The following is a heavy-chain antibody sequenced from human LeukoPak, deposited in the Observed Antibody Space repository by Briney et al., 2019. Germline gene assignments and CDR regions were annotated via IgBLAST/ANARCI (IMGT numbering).Heavy chain of an antibody. CDR1: GGSISSGGYY. V-gene: IGHV4-39*01. Sequence: SQTLSLTCTVSGGSISSGGYYWSWTRQPPGRGLEWIGSIFYSGSTYYNPSIKSRVTISVDTSKNQFSLKLRSVTAADTAVYYCASTLTYYYGSGSYYIDCWGQGTLVTVSS. CDR2: IFYSGST. CDR3: ASTLTYYYGSGSYYIDC. J-gene: IGHJ4*02. D-gene: IGHD3-10*01.